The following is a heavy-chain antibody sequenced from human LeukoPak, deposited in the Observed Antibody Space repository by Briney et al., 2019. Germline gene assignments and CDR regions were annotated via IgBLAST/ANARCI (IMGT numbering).Heavy chain of an antibody. CDR1: GFTFSSLW. D-gene: IGHD1-1*01. Sequence: GGSLRLSCAASGFTFSSLWMSWVRQAPGKGLEWVANIKHDGSEKYYVDSVKGRFTISRDNAKNSLYLQMNSLRVEDTAVYYCARSRTAGVWGQGTTVTVSS. CDR2: IKHDGSEK. CDR3: ARSRTAGV. V-gene: IGHV3-7*04. J-gene: IGHJ6*02.